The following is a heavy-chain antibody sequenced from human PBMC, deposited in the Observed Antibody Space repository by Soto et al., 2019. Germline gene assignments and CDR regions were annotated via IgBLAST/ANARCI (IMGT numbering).Heavy chain of an antibody. CDR1: GYTFTSYY. V-gene: IGHV1-46*01. CDR3: ARARLPVGLVGMDV. J-gene: IGHJ6*02. CDR2: INPSSGST. D-gene: IGHD2-2*01. Sequence: QVQLAQSGAEVKKPGASVRVSCKASGYTFTSYYVHWVRQAPGQGLEWMGIINPSSGSTSYAPQIQGRVTMTRATSTSTLYVELSSLRSEDTAVYYCARARLPVGLVGMDVWGQGTTVTVSS.